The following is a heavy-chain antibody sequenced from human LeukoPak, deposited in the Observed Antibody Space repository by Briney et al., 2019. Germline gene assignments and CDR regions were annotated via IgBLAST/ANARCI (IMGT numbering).Heavy chain of an antibody. CDR1: GFTFSSYS. D-gene: IGHD2-2*02. CDR3: ARESGGYCSTTSCYRGYFDY. CDR2: IVSSGSYI. V-gene: IGHV3-21*01. Sequence: GGSLRLSCAASGFTFSSYSMNWVRQAPGKGLEWVSSIVSSGSYIYYADSVKGRFTISRDNAKNSLYLQMNSLRAEDTAVYYCARESGGYCSTTSCYRGYFDYWAREPWSPSPQ. J-gene: IGHJ4*02.